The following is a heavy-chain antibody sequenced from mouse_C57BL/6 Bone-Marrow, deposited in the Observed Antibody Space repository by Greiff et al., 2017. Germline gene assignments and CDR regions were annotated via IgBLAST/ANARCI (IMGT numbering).Heavy chain of an antibody. V-gene: IGHV3-6*01. CDR1: GYSITSGYY. CDR2: LSYDGSN. J-gene: IGHJ2*01. CDR3: ASDGSSSYYFDY. D-gene: IGHD1-1*01. Sequence: EVKLMESGPGLVKPSQSLSLTCSVTGYSITSGYYWNWIRQFPGNKLEWMGYLSYDGSNNYNPSLKNRISITRDTSKNQFFLKLNSVTTEDTATYYCASDGSSSYYFDYWGQGTTLTVSS.